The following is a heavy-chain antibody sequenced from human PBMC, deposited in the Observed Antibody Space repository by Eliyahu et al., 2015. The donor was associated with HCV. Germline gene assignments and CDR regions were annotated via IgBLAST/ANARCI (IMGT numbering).Heavy chain of an antibody. D-gene: IGHD1-14*01. CDR2: INPSGGST. V-gene: IGHV1-46*01. J-gene: IGHJ3*02. CDR3: ARSLRRKDAFDI. CDR1: GYXFTSYY. Sequence: QVQLVQSGAEVKKPGASVKVSCKASGYXFTSYYMHWVRQAPGQGLEWMGIINPSGGSTSYAQKFQGRVTMTRDTSTSTVYMELSSLRSEDTAVYYCARSLRRKDAFDIWGQGTMVTVSS.